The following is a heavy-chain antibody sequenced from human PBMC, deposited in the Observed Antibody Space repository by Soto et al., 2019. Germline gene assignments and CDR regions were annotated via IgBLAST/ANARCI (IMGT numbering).Heavy chain of an antibody. CDR1: GFTFNHYA. CDR2: ITGGGDSS. J-gene: IGHJ6*02. CDR3: AKDQAYYDYWSGYAGGMDV. Sequence: GGSLRLSCGASGFTFNHYAMSWVRQAPGKGLEWVSSITGGGDSSYYTDSVKGRFTISRDNSKNTLYLQMDSLRAEDTALYYCAKDQAYYDYWSGYAGGMDVWGPGTSVTV. D-gene: IGHD3-3*01. V-gene: IGHV3-23*01.